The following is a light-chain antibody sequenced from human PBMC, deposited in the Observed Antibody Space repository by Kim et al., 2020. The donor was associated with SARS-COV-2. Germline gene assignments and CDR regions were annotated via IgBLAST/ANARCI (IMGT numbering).Light chain of an antibody. J-gene: IGLJ3*02. CDR1: KLGDKY. V-gene: IGLV3-1*01. CDR2: QDR. CDR3: QAWDSTTGGV. Sequence: SYELTQPPSVSVSPGQTASITCSGDKLGDKYASWYQQKPGQSPVLLIYQDRKRPSGIPERFSGSNSGNTATLTISGTQPMDEADYYCQAWDSTTGGVFGGGAQLTVL.